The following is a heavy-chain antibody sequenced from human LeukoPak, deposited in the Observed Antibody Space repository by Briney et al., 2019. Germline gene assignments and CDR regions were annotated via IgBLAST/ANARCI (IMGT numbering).Heavy chain of an antibody. J-gene: IGHJ5*02. V-gene: IGHV4-39*01. CDR3: ARHEYSGSYYGLSWFDP. CDR2: IYYSGST. Sequence: PSETLSLTCTVSGGSISSSGYYWGWIRQPPGKGLEWIASIYYSGSTYYNPSLKSRVTISVDTSKNQLSLKRSSLTAADTAVYYCARHEYSGSYYGLSWFDPWGQGTLVTVS. D-gene: IGHD1-26*01. CDR1: GGSISSSGYY.